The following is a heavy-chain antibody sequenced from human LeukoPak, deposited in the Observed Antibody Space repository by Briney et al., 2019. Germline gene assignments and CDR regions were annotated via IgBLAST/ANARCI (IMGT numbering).Heavy chain of an antibody. V-gene: IGHV4-4*07. Sequence: SETLSLTCTVSGGSISSYYWSWIRQPAGKGLEWIGRIYTSGSTNYNPSLKSRVTMSVDTSKNQFSLKLSSETAADTAVYYCAANYYDSSGYQSWGQGTLVTVSS. CDR1: GGSISSYY. CDR3: AANYYDSSGYQS. CDR2: IYTSGST. D-gene: IGHD3-22*01. J-gene: IGHJ5*02.